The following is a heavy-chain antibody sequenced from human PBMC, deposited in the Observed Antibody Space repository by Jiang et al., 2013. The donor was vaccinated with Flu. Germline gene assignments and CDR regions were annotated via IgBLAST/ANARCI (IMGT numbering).Heavy chain of an antibody. Sequence: GLVKPSETLSLTCTVSGGSISSSSYYWGWIRQPQEGAGVDCEYLLYGTTYYNPSLKSRVTVSLDTSKNQFSLRLSSVTAADTAVYYCASERNGYSALDYWGQGTPVTVSS. CDR1: GGSISSSSYY. D-gene: IGHD5-24*01. CDR2: LLYGTT. V-gene: IGHV4-39*01. J-gene: IGHJ4*02. CDR3: ASERNGYSALDY.